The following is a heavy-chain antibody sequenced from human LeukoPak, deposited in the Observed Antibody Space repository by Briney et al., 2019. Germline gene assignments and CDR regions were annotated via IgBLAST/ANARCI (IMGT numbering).Heavy chain of an antibody. V-gene: IGHV4-34*01. J-gene: IGHJ4*02. CDR3: ARQLYSSSWYSKTEFFDY. Sequence: SESLSLTCTVSGGSISSYYWSWIRQPPGKGLEWIGEINHSGSTNYNPSLKSRVTISVDTSKNQFSLKLSSVTAADTAVYYCARQLYSSSWYSKTEFFDYWGQGTLVTVSS. CDR2: INHSGST. CDR1: GGSISSYY. D-gene: IGHD6-13*01.